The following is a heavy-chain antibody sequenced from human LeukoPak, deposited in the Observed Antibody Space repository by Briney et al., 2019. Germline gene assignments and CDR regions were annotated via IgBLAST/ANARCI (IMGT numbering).Heavy chain of an antibody. CDR2: IKTDGSIT. CDR3: ARDLNDILTGYSYHMDV. CDR1: GFSFSVYW. D-gene: IGHD3-9*01. Sequence: GGSLRLSCAASGFSFSVYWMHWVRQAPGKGPVWVSRIKTDGSITDYADFVKGRFTISRDNAKNTLYLQMNSLRAEDTAVYYCARDLNDILTGYSYHMDVWGKGTTVTVSS. V-gene: IGHV3-74*01. J-gene: IGHJ6*03.